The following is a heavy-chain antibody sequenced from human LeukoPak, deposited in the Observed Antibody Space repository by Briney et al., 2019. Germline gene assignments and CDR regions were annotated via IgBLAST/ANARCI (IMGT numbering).Heavy chain of an antibody. V-gene: IGHV3-48*01. J-gene: IGHJ6*03. CDR2: ISSSSSTI. CDR1: GFTFSSYS. D-gene: IGHD6-13*01. CDR3: ARDGAAAGNYNYYYYMDV. Sequence: GGSLRLSCAASGFTFSSYSMNWVRQAPGKGREWVSYISSSSSTIYYADSVKGRFTISRDNAKNSLNLQMNSLRAEDMAVYYCARDGAAAGNYNYYYYMDVWGKGTTVTVSS.